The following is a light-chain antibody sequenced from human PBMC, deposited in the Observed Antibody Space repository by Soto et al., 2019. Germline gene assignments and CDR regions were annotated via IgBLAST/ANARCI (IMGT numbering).Light chain of an antibody. J-gene: IGKJ1*01. CDR3: QQFNNWPWT. CDR2: GTY. V-gene: IGKV3-15*01. CDR1: QRVSSD. Sequence: EIVMTQSPATLSVSPGERATLSCRASQRVSSDLAWYQQKPGQAPRLLIYGTYTRATGIPARFSGSGSGTEFTLTISSLQSEDFAVYYCQQFNNWPWTFGQGTKVDI.